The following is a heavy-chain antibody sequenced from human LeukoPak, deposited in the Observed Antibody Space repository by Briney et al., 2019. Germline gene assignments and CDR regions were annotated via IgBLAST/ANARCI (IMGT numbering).Heavy chain of an antibody. CDR2: MNPNSGNT. CDR3: ARGEGVYHSSLAHYYYYMDV. V-gene: IGHV1-8*01. Sequence: GASVKVSYKASGYTFTSYDINWVRQASGQGLEWMGWMNPNSGNTGYAQKFQGRVTITRNTSISTAYMELSSLRSEDTAVYYCARGEGVYHSSLAHYYYYMDVWGKGTTVTVSS. D-gene: IGHD6-13*01. J-gene: IGHJ6*03. CDR1: GYTFTSYD.